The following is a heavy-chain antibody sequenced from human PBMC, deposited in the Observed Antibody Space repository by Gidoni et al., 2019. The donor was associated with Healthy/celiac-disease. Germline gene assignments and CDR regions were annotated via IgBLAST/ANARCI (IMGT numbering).Heavy chain of an antibody. D-gene: IGHD3-3*01. J-gene: IGHJ4*02. V-gene: IGHV3-21*01. CDR1: GFHFGSYS. CDR3: ARDLGSGLFLEPLGY. Sequence: EVQLVESGGGLVKPGGSLRLSYAASGFHFGSYSMNWVRQAPGNGLAWVSSISSSSSYIYYADAVKGRLTISRDNAKNSLYLQMNSLRAEDTAVYYCARDLGSGLFLEPLGYWGQGTLVTVSS. CDR2: ISSSSSYI.